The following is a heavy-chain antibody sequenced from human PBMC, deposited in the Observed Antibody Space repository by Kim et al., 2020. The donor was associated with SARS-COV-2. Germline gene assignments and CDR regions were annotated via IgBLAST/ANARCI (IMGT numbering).Heavy chain of an antibody. J-gene: IGHJ2*01. CDR1: GFTFDDYA. D-gene: IGHD5-12*01. Sequence: GGSLRLSCAASGFTFDDYALHWVRQLPGKGLEWVSTVSWNSGRIDYADSVKGRFTISRDNAKNSLYLQMNSLRLEDTAFYYCARTLSGYDPLYYFDLWGRGTLVTVSS. CDR3: ARTLSGYDPLYYFDL. CDR2: VSWNSGRI. V-gene: IGHV3-9*01.